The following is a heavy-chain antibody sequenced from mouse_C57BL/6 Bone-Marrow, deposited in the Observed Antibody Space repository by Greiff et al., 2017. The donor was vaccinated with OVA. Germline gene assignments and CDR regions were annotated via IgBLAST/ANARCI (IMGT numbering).Heavy chain of an antibody. J-gene: IGHJ4*01. CDR3: ARTVDYAMDY. Sequence: QVQLKESGPELVKPGASVKISCKASGYAFSSSWMNWVKQRPGKGLEWIGRIYPGDGDTNYNGKFTGKATLTADKSSSTAYMQLSSLTSEDSAVYFCARTVDYAMDYWGQGTSVTVSS. CDR2: IYPGDGDT. CDR1: GYAFSSSW. V-gene: IGHV1-82*01. D-gene: IGHD1-1*01.